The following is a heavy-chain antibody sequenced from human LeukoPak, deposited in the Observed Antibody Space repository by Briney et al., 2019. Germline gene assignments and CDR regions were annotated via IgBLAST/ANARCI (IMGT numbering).Heavy chain of an antibody. J-gene: IGHJ4*02. Sequence: GGSLRLSCAASGFTFSRYAMHWVRQAPGKGLEWVAVISYDGSNKYYADSVKGRFTISRDNSKNTLYLQMNSLRAEDTAVYYCARVGDQYSYGLYFDYWGQGTLVTVSS. V-gene: IGHV3-30-3*01. CDR2: ISYDGSNK. CDR3: ARVGDQYSYGLYFDY. CDR1: GFTFSRYA. D-gene: IGHD5-18*01.